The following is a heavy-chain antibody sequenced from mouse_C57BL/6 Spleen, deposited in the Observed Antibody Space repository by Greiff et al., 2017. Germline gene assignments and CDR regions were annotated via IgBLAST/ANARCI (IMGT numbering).Heavy chain of an antibody. J-gene: IGHJ4*01. D-gene: IGHD1-1*01. Sequence: EVQLQESGGGLVQPGGSLKLSCAASGFTFSDYYMYWVRQTPEKRLEWVAYISNGGGSTYYPDTVKGRFTISRDNAKNTLYLQMSRLKSEDTAMYYCARQEDYYGSSYDYYAMDHWGQGTSVTVSS. CDR3: ARQEDYYGSSYDYYAMDH. V-gene: IGHV5-12*01. CDR2: ISNGGGST. CDR1: GFTFSDYY.